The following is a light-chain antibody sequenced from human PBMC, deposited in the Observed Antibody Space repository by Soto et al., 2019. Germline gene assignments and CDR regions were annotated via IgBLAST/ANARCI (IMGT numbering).Light chain of an antibody. CDR3: ATWDRSLTGEV. CDR1: SSNIGNNY. V-gene: IGLV1-51*01. J-gene: IGLJ2*01. CDR2: DSN. Sequence: QSGLTQPPSVSAAPGQKVTISCFGSSSNIGNNYVSWFQQLPGTAPKLLIYDSNKRPSGIPDRFSGSKSGTSATLDITGLQTGDEADYYCATWDRSLTGEVFGGGTKLTVL.